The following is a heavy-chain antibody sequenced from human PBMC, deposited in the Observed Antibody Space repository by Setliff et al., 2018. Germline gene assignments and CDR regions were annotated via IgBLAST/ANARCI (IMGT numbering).Heavy chain of an antibody. D-gene: IGHD1-1*01. CDR2: ISGYNGNT. Sequence: ASVKVSCKASGYTFTSYGISWVRQAPGQGLEWMGWISGYNGNTNYAQNLQGRVTMTTDTSTSTAYMELRSLRSDDTAVYYCARDGAGHTESWKGHFGYWGQGTEVTVSS. V-gene: IGHV1-18*01. CDR3: ARDGAGHTESWKGHFGY. CDR1: GYTFTSYG. J-gene: IGHJ4*02.